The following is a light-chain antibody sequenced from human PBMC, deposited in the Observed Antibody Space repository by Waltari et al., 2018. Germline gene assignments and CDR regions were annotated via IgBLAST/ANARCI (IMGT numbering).Light chain of an antibody. CDR1: QRVSSSY. Sequence: EIVLTQSPGTLSLSPGERATLPCRASQRVSSSYLAWYQQKPGQAPRLLIYGASSRATGIPDRISGSGSGTDFTLTLSSLEPEDFAVYYCQQHGTSPFTFGQGTKVEIK. J-gene: IGKJ2*01. CDR2: GAS. CDR3: QQHGTSPFT. V-gene: IGKV3-20*01.